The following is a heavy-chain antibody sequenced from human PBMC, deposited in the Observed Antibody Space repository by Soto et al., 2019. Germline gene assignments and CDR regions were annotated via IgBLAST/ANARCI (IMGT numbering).Heavy chain of an antibody. Sequence: QVQLQESGPGLVRPSQTLSLTCTVSGASIISLDYYWTWIRPPPGKGLEWIGHIYHTGATYYNPSLESRVVMSVDTPNTQLSGKLTSVTAADTAVFYCARGAVVSLVRGVMGENWFDPWGQGTLVTVSS. CDR2: IYHTGAT. D-gene: IGHD3-10*01. J-gene: IGHJ5*02. V-gene: IGHV4-30-4*01. CDR3: ARGAVVSLVRGVMGENWFDP. CDR1: GASIISLDYY.